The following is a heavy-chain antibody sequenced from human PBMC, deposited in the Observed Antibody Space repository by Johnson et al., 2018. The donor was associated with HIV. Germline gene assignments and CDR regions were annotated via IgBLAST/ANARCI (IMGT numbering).Heavy chain of an antibody. Sequence: VQLVESGGGLFQPGGSLRLSCAASGFTVSSNYMSWVRQAPGKGLEWVSVIYSGGSTIYYADSVKGRFTISRDNAKNSLYLQMNSLRAEDTAVYYCARGGAYCGGDCNAFDIWGQGTMVTVSS. V-gene: IGHV3-53*01. D-gene: IGHD2-21*02. J-gene: IGHJ3*02. CDR1: GFTVSSNY. CDR3: ARGGAYCGGDCNAFDI. CDR2: IYSGGSTI.